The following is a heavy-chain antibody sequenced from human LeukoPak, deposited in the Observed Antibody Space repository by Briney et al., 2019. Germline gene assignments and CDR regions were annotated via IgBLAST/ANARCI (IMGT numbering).Heavy chain of an antibody. V-gene: IGHV4-31*03. CDR2: IYDSGTT. D-gene: IGHD1-26*01. CDR3: ARDTGWELSGVDY. CDR1: GGSISSSGNY. J-gene: IGHJ4*02. Sequence: SETLSLTCTVSGGSISSSGNYWSWIRQLPGKGLEWITYIYDSGTTYYNPSLKSRVTISIDTSKNQFSLKLSSVSAADTAVYYCARDTGWELSGVDYWGQGTLVTVSS.